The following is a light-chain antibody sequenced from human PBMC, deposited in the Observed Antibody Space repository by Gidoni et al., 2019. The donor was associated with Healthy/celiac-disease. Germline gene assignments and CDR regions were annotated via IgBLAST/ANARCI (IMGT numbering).Light chain of an antibody. CDR3: MQALQTPWT. J-gene: IGKJ1*01. V-gene: IGKV2-28*01. CDR1: QSLLHGNGYNY. Sequence: DSVMTQSPLSLPVTPGEPASISCRSSQSLLHGNGYNYLDWYLQRPGQSPKLLIYLGSNRASGVPDRFSGSGSGTDFTLKISRVEAEDVGVYYCMQALQTPWTFGQGTKVEI. CDR2: LGS.